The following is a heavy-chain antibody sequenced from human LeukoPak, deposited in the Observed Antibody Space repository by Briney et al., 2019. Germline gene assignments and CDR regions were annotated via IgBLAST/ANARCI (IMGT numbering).Heavy chain of an antibody. V-gene: IGHV1-69*05. J-gene: IGHJ6*03. D-gene: IGHD3-3*01. Sequence: SSVKVSCKASGGTFSSYAISWVRQAPGRGLEWMGGIIPIFGTANYAQKFQGRVTITTDESTSTAYMELSSLRSEDTAVYYCARGYYDFWSGYPGVYMDVWGKGTTVTVSS. CDR1: GGTFSSYA. CDR2: IIPIFGTA. CDR3: ARGYYDFWSGYPGVYMDV.